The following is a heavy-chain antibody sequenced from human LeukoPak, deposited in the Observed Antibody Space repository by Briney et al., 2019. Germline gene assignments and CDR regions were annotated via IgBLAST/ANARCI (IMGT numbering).Heavy chain of an antibody. Sequence: ASVKVSCKASGYTFTSYAMNWVRQAPGQGLEWMGWINTNTGNPTYAQGFTGRFVFSLDTSVSTAYLQISSLKAEDTAVYYCARQHYDILTGYLYRVDYWGQGTLVTVSS. J-gene: IGHJ4*02. CDR2: INTNTGNP. CDR3: ARQHYDILTGYLYRVDY. V-gene: IGHV7-4-1*02. CDR1: GYTFTSYA. D-gene: IGHD3-9*01.